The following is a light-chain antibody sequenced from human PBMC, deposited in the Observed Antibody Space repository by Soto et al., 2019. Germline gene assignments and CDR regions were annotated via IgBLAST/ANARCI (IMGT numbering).Light chain of an antibody. V-gene: IGKV1-39*01. Sequence: DIQMTQSPSSLSASVGDRVTITCRASQSISTYLNWYHQKPGKAPDLLIYAASSLKSGVPSRFSGSGSGTHFTLTITGLQPADFATYYCQQNFSIPITCGQGTRLEIK. CDR2: AAS. CDR3: QQNFSIPIT. J-gene: IGKJ5*01. CDR1: QSISTY.